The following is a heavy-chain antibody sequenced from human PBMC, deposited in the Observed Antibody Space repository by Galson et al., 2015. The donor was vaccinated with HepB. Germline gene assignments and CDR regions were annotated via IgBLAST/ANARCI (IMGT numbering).Heavy chain of an antibody. CDR3: ARDPDYYDSSGPRGAFDI. CDR2: INPSGGST. CDR1: GYTFTSYY. J-gene: IGHJ3*02. Sequence: SVKVSCKASGYTFTSYYMHWVRQAPGQGLEWMGIINPSGGSTSYAQKLQGRVTMTRDTSTSTVYMELSSLRSEDTAVYYCARDPDYYDSSGPRGAFDIWGQGTMVTVSS. D-gene: IGHD3-22*01. V-gene: IGHV1-46*04.